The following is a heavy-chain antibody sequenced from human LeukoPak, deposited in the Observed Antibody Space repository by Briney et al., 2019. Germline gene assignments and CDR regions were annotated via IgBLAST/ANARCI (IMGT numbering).Heavy chain of an antibody. D-gene: IGHD1-26*01. CDR3: ARSGSYYAIFDY. CDR1: GFTFSSYA. V-gene: IGHV3-30-3*01. Sequence: TGRFLSLCCAASGFTFSSYARRWVRQAPGKGVEWVAVISYDGSNKYYADSVKGRFTISRDNSKNTLYLQMNSLRAEDTAVYYCARSGSYYAIFDYWGQGTLVTVSS. J-gene: IGHJ4*02. CDR2: ISYDGSNK.